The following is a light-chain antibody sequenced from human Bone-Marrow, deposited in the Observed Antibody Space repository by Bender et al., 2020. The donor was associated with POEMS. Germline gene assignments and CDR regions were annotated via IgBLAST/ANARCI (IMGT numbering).Light chain of an antibody. J-gene: IGLJ1*01. CDR1: SSDIGTYNL. V-gene: IGLV2-8*01. CDR3: SSYAGRNNYYL. CDR2: DVN. Sequence: QSALTQPASVSGSPGQSITISCTGASSDIGTYNLVSWYQQYPGKAPQLIIYDVNKRPSGVPDRFSGSKSGNTASLTVSGLQAEDEADYYCSSYAGRNNYYLFGTGTKVTVL.